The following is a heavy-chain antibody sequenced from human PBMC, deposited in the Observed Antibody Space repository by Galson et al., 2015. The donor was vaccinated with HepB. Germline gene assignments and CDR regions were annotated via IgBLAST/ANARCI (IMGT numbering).Heavy chain of an antibody. D-gene: IGHD5-12*01. Sequence: SLRLSCAASAFTFSTYGMHWVRQAPGKGLEWVAVISYDGSKKYYAEALKGRITISRDNSKNTLYLQMSSLRPEDTAVYYCAKDWAGYSAYDPGRVDYWGQGTLVTVSS. V-gene: IGHV3-30*18. CDR3: AKDWAGYSAYDPGRVDY. CDR2: ISYDGSKK. J-gene: IGHJ4*02. CDR1: AFTFSTYG.